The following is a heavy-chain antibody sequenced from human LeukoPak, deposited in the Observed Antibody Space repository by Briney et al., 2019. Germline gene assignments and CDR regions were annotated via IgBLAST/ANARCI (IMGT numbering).Heavy chain of an antibody. V-gene: IGHV1-24*01. CDR3: AREKDTAMGKGAFDY. J-gene: IGHJ4*02. D-gene: IGHD5-18*01. CDR2: FDPEDGET. CDR1: GYTLTELS. Sequence: GPVQVSCQVSGYTLTELSMHWVRPAPGKGLEWMGGFDPEDGETIYAQKFQGRVTMTEDTSTDTAYMELSSLRSEDTAVYYCAREKDTAMGKGAFDYGAREPWSPSPQ.